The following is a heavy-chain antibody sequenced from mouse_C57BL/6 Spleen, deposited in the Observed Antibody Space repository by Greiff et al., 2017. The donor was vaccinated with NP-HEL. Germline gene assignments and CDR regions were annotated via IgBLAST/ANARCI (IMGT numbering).Heavy chain of an antibody. CDR1: GYTFTSYW. CDR2: IYPSDSET. J-gene: IGHJ2*01. Sequence: VQLQQPGAELVRPGSSVKLSCKASGYTFTSYWMDWVKQRPGQGLEWIGNIYPSDSETHYNQKFKDKATLTVDKSSSTAYMQLSSLTSEDSAVYYCARSLTTVGGYWGQGTTLTVSS. V-gene: IGHV1-61*01. CDR3: ARSLTTVGGY. D-gene: IGHD1-1*01.